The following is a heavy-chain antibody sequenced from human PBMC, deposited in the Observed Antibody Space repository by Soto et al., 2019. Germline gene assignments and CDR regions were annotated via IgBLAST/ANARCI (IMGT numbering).Heavy chain of an antibody. D-gene: IGHD3-16*01. CDR1: GYTFSNYE. CDR3: TRNGGGLGV. V-gene: IGHV1-8*01. Sequence: QVQLVQSGAEVKEPGASVKVSCKASGYTFSNYEIHWVRQATGQGLEWMGWMNPNNGNTGYAQKFQDRLSMTRTTSRTTAYMELSSLRSEDTAVYYCTRNGGGLGVWGQGTLVTVSS. J-gene: IGHJ4*02. CDR2: MNPNNGNT.